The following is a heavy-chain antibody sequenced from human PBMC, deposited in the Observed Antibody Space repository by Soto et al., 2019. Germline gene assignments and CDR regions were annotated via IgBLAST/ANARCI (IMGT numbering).Heavy chain of an antibody. Sequence: GGSTRLSCAASGFTFCSYSMNWVRQAPGKGLEWVSYISSSSSTIYYADSVKGRFTISRDNAKNSLYLQMNSLRAEDTAVYYCARGYPDFWSVSSRATYYYYYMDVWGKGTTVTVSS. J-gene: IGHJ6*03. CDR1: GFTFCSYS. V-gene: IGHV3-48*01. D-gene: IGHD3-3*01. CDR3: ARGYPDFWSVSSRATYYYYYMDV. CDR2: ISSSSSTI.